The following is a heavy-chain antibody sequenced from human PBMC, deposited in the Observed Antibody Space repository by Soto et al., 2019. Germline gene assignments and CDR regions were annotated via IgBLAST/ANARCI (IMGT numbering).Heavy chain of an antibody. J-gene: IGHJ6*02. D-gene: IGHD3-3*01. Sequence: QVQLVQSGGEVKKPGASVKVSCKASGYTFSNYAISWVRQVPGQGLEWMGWITAHNGNTKYAQKFQARVTMTTDTSTSTASMELRSLTSDDTAVYYCARDAPYDDFWSGVMDLYYYGMDVWGQGTTVTVSS. V-gene: IGHV1-18*01. CDR3: ARDAPYDDFWSGVMDLYYYGMDV. CDR2: ITAHNGNT. CDR1: GYTFSNYA.